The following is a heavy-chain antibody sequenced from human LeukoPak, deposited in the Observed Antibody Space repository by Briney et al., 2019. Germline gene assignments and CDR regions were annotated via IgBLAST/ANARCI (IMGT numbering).Heavy chain of an antibody. CDR3: ARVLPVASRDY. J-gene: IGHJ4*02. CDR2: IKQDGSDK. Sequence: GGSLRLSCAASGFTFSTYWMSWVRQAPGKGLEWVANIKQDGSDKFYVDSVKGRFTISRDNAKNSMYLQMNSLRAEDTAVYYCARVLPVASRDYWGQGALVTVSS. D-gene: IGHD2-2*01. V-gene: IGHV3-7*01. CDR1: GFTFSTYW.